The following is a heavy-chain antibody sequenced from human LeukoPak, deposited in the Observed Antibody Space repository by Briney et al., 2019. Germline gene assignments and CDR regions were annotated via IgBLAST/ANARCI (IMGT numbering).Heavy chain of an antibody. V-gene: IGHV4-4*07. CDR2: IYTSGST. J-gene: IGHJ5*02. CDR3: ARTIPRYYYDSSGYNYNRFDP. CDR1: GGSISSYY. Sequence: SETLSLTCTVSGGSISSYYWSWIRQPAGKGLEWIGRIYTSGSTNYNPSLKSRVTMSVDTSKNQFSLKLSSVTAADTAVYYCARTIPRYYYDSSGYNYNRFDPWGQGTLVTISS. D-gene: IGHD3-22*01.